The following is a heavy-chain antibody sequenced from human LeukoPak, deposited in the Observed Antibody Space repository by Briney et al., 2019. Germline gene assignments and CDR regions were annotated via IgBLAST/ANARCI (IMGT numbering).Heavy chain of an antibody. D-gene: IGHD3-10*01. V-gene: IGHV3-30*02. CDR1: GFTFSSYG. CDR2: IRRDGRDE. J-gene: IGHJ4*02. Sequence: PGGSLRLSCAASGFTFSSYGMHWVRQAPDKGLEWVAFIRRDGRDEDYAASVKGRFTVSRDNSRNTLYLQMNGLRPEDTALYCAKDRDGGNFFFDYWGQGTLATVSS. CDR3: AKDRDGGNFFFDY.